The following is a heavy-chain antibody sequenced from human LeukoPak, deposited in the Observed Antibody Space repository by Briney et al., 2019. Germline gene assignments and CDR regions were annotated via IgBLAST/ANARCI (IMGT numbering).Heavy chain of an antibody. CDR2: INSDGSST. D-gene: IGHD7-27*01. V-gene: IGHV3-74*01. CDR3: ARGYRPNWGSTVGDY. Sequence: GGSLRRSCAASGFTFSDYWMHWVRQAPGKGLVWVSRINSDGSSTNYADSVKGRFTISRDNAKNTLYLQMNSLRAEDTAVYYCARGYRPNWGSTVGDYWGQGTLVTVSS. J-gene: IGHJ4*02. CDR1: GFTFSDYW.